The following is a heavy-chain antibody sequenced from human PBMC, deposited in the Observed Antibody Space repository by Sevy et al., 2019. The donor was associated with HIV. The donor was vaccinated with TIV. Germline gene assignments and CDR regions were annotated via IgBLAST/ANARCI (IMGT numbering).Heavy chain of an antibody. Sequence: GGSLRLSCAASGFTFSSYGMHWVRQAPGKGLEWVAVISYDGSNKYYADSVKGRFTISRDNSKNTLYLQMNSLRAEDTAVYYCAKGHQWLDYYFDYWGQGTLVTVSS. CDR1: GFTFSSYG. CDR3: AKGHQWLDYYFDY. D-gene: IGHD6-19*01. J-gene: IGHJ4*02. V-gene: IGHV3-30*18. CDR2: ISYDGSNK.